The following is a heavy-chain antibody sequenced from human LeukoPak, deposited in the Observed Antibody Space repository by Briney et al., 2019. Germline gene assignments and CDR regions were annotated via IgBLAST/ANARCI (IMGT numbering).Heavy chain of an antibody. CDR1: GYTFTSYY. D-gene: IGHD5-24*01. Sequence: ASVKVSCKASGYTFTSYYMHWVRQAPGQGLEWMGIINPSGGSTSYAQKFQGRVTMTRDTSTSTVYMELSSLRSEDTAVYYCARGGEMATIERSFDYWGQGTLVPVSS. J-gene: IGHJ4*02. CDR2: INPSGGST. CDR3: ARGGEMATIERSFDY. V-gene: IGHV1-46*01.